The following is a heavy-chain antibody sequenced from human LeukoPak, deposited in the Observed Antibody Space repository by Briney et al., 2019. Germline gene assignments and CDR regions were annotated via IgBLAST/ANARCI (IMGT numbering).Heavy chain of an antibody. D-gene: IGHD3-10*01. CDR3: ARHSNYGSGSYYRYWFDP. CDR1: GGSISSYY. CDR2: IYYSGST. V-gene: IGHV4-59*08. J-gene: IGHJ5*02. Sequence: PSETLSLTCTVSGGSISSYYWSWIRQPPGKGLEWLGYIYYSGSTNYNPSLKSRVTISVDTSKNQFSLKLSSVTAADTAVYYCARHSNYGSGSYYRYWFDPWGQGTLVTVSS.